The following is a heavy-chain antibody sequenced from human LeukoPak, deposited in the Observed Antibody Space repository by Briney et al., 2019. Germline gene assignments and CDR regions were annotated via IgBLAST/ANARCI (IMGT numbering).Heavy chain of an antibody. J-gene: IGHJ4*02. V-gene: IGHV3-33*01. D-gene: IGHD1-26*01. CDR2: IWYDGSNK. CDR1: GLIFTGYG. CDR3: ARGQQWAGDY. Sequence: PGGSLRLSCAASGLIFTGYGMHWVRQAPGKGLEWVAIIWYDGSNKYYADSVKGRFTISRDTSKNMLYLQMSSLRAEDAAVYYCARGQQWAGDYWGQGTLVTVSS.